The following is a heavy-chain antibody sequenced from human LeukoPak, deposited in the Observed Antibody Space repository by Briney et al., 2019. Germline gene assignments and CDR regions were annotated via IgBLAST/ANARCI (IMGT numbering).Heavy chain of an antibody. CDR2: ISGSGGST. CDR1: GFTFSSYA. V-gene: IGHV3-23*01. D-gene: IGHD3-10*01. Sequence: PGGSLRLSCAASGFTFSSYAMTWVRQAPGKGLEWVSAISGSGGSTSYADSVKGRCTISRDNSKNTLYLQMNSLRAEDTAVYYCARKYFGMDVWGQGTAVTVSS. CDR3: ARKYFGMDV. J-gene: IGHJ6*02.